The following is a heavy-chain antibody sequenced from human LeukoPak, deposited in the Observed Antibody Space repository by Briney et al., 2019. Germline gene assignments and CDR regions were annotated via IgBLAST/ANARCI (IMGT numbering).Heavy chain of an antibody. CDR3: ARQGYSGYDIFDY. V-gene: IGHV4-39*01. Sequence: SETLSLTCTVSGGSISSSSYYWGWLRQPPGKGLEWIGSIYYLGNIYYNPSLQSRVTISVNTSKNQFSLKLTSVTAADTAVYYCARQGYSGYDIFDYWGQGTLVTVSS. CDR2: IYYLGNI. J-gene: IGHJ4*02. CDR1: GGSISSSSYY. D-gene: IGHD5-12*01.